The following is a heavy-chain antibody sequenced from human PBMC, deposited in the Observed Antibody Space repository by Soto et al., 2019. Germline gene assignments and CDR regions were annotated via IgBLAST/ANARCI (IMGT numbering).Heavy chain of an antibody. CDR3: ARTTLSGTYYGGNSYYFDY. CDR2: IYYSGST. Sequence: SETLSLTCTVSGGSISSGGYYWSWIRQHPGKGLEWIGYIYYSGSTYYNPSLKSRVTISVDTSKNQFSLKLSSVTAADTAVYYCARTTLSGTYYGGNSYYFDYWGQGTLATVSS. D-gene: IGHD4-17*01. V-gene: IGHV4-31*03. CDR1: GGSISSGGYY. J-gene: IGHJ4*02.